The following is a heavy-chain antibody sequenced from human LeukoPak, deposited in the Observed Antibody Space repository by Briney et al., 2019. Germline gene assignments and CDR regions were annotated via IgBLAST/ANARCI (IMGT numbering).Heavy chain of an antibody. Sequence: SDTLSLTCTVCGAHNSVNNYFWPWIRQSPGKGLEWIGSINYSETTFYNPSLNSRDPISVDTSKHQFSLKVLSVPPADTAVYYWARVYNVDVWGKGTTVTVSS. D-gene: IGHD1-14*01. CDR3: ARVYNVDV. CDR1: GAHNSVNNYF. J-gene: IGHJ6*04. CDR2: INYSETT. V-gene: IGHV4-39*07.